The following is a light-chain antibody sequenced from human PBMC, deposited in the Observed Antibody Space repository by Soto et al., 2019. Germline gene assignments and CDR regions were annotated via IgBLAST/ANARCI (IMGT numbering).Light chain of an antibody. J-gene: IGKJ5*01. V-gene: IGKV1-39*01. CDR3: QQRYMDPIT. CDR1: QSISTY. CDR2: DAS. Sequence: DNQLTQSPSCICASVGDSVTITCRASQSISTYLNWYQQKPGKDPNLLIYDASRLQSGVPSRFSGSGGGTEFNLSISSVQTEDFATYLCQQRYMDPITFGQGTRLEIK.